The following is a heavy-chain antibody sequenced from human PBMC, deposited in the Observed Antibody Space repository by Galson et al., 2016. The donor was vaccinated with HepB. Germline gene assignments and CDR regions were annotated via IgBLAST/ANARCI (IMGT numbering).Heavy chain of an antibody. CDR1: GVTVSSEY. V-gene: IGHV3-53*01. CDR3: ATVGGNTYGLRTDGFDI. Sequence: SLRLSCAKSGVTVSSEYMTWVRQAPGTGLEWISLIYRGGNTYYADYVRGRFTASRDDSKNTLYLQMNYLRADDTAVYFCATVGGNTYGLRTDGFDIWGQGTMVTVSS. D-gene: IGHD5-18*01. CDR2: IYRGGNT. J-gene: IGHJ3*02.